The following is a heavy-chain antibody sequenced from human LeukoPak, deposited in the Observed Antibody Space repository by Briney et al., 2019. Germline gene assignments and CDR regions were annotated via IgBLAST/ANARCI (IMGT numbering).Heavy chain of an antibody. V-gene: IGHV3-9*01. J-gene: IGHJ4*02. CDR1: GFTFDDYA. Sequence: GGSLRLSCAASGFTFDDYAMHWVRHAPGQGLEWVSGISWNSGSIVYADSVKGRFTISRDNAKNSLYLQMNSLRAEDTALYYCAKDKTYDNGSFDYWGQGTLVTVSS. CDR2: ISWNSGSI. CDR3: AKDKTYDNGSFDY. D-gene: IGHD3-10*01.